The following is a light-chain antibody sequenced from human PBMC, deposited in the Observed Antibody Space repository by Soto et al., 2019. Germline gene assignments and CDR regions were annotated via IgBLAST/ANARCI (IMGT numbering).Light chain of an antibody. CDR3: QQDYSTWT. Sequence: DIVMTQSPDSLAVSLGERATINCKSSQSVLYSSNNKNYLAWYQQKPGQPPKLLIYWASTRESGVPDRFSGSGSGKDFTLTISRLHAEYVAVYYCQQDYSTWTFGQGTKVEIK. J-gene: IGKJ1*01. CDR1: QSVLYSSNNKNY. CDR2: WAS. V-gene: IGKV4-1*01.